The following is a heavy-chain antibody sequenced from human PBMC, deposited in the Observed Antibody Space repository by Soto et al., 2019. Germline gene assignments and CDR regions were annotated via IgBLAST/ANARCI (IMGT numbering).Heavy chain of an antibody. V-gene: IGHV4-39*01. J-gene: IGHJ5*02. Sequence: QLQLQGSGPGLVKPSETLSLTCSVAGGSVNNNGYYWALIRQPPGKGLEWIASVYHTGNTYFNLSPRRRVTMPIDTSKNQFSLTLRSVTAADTAVYYCARQILDYYTSGTYSNWFDPWGQGNLVTVSS. CDR3: ARQILDYYTSGTYSNWFDP. CDR2: VYHTGNT. D-gene: IGHD3-10*01. CDR1: GGSVNNNGYY.